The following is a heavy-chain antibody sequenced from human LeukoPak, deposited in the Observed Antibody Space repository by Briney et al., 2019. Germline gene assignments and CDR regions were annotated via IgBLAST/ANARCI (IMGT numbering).Heavy chain of an antibody. CDR1: GGSFSGYY. CDR3: ARGRLIVVVPAASRGKYNWFDP. Sequence: SETLSLTCAVYGGSFSGYYWSWIRQPPGKGLEWIGKINHSGSTNYNPSLKSRVTISVDTSKNQFSLKLSSVTAADTAVYYCARGRLIVVVPAASRGKYNWFDPWGQGTLVTVSS. CDR2: INHSGST. D-gene: IGHD2-2*01. J-gene: IGHJ5*02. V-gene: IGHV4-34*01.